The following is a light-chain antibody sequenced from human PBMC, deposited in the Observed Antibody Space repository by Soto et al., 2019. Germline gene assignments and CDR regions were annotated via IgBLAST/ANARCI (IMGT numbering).Light chain of an antibody. J-gene: IGLJ2*01. CDR2: GNS. CDR3: QSYDSSLSGVL. CDR1: SSNIGAGYD. Sequence: QSVLTQPPSVSGAPGQRVTISCTGRSSNIGAGYDVHWYQQLPGTAPKLLIYGNSNRLSGVPYRFSGSKAGTSASLAITGLQAEDEADYYCQSYDSSLSGVLFGRGTKVTVL. V-gene: IGLV1-40*01.